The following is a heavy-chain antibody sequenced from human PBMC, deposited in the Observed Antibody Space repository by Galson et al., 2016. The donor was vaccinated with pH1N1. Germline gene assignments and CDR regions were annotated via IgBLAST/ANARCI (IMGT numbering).Heavy chain of an antibody. CDR3: ARDQYSGFDDEAFDQ. CDR2: IKQDGSEK. D-gene: IGHD5-12*01. Sequence: SLRLSCAASGFTFSSYWMSWVRQAPGKGLEWVANIKQDGSEKYYVDSVKGRFTISRDNSKRTLFLQMNSLRAEDTAVYYCARDQYSGFDDEAFDQWGQGTLVTVSS. CDR1: GFTFSSYW. J-gene: IGHJ4*02. V-gene: IGHV3-7*01.